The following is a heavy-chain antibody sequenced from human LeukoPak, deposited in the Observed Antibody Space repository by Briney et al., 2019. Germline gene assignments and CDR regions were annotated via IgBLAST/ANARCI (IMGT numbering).Heavy chain of an antibody. CDR3: ARFFGESIRYQQYHYMDV. Sequence: TSETLSLTCTISGGSINGYYWTWIRQPPGKGLDYIGYIYYTGNTEYNPSLKSRVTISVDMSQNQFSLKLSSVTAADTATYYCARFFGESIRYQQYHYMDVWGKGTTVTVSS. CDR2: IYYTGNT. CDR1: GGSINGYY. V-gene: IGHV4-59*08. J-gene: IGHJ6*03. D-gene: IGHD3-10*01.